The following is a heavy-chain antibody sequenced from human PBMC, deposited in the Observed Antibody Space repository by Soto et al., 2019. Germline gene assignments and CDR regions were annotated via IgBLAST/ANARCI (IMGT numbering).Heavy chain of an antibody. D-gene: IGHD5-12*01. V-gene: IGHV4-59*08. J-gene: IGHJ4*02. Sequence: PSETLSLTCTVSGGSISSYYWSWIRQPPGKGLEWIGYIYYSGSTNYSPSLKSRVTISVDTSKNQFSLKLSSVTAADTAVYYCARKAPSGYDYYFDYWGQGTLVTVSS. CDR1: GGSISSYY. CDR2: IYYSGST. CDR3: ARKAPSGYDYYFDY.